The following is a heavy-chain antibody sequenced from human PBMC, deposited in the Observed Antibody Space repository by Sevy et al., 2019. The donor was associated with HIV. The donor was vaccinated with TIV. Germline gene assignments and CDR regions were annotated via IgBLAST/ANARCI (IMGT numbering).Heavy chain of an antibody. CDR1: GFTFSSYA. V-gene: IGHV3-30-3*01. Sequence: GGSLRLSCAASGFTFSSYAMHWVRQAPGKGLEWVAVISYDGSNKYYADSVKGRFTISRDNSKNTLYLQMNSLSAEDTAVYYCARGFYDYGDYVPGIFFDYWGQGTLVTVSS. J-gene: IGHJ4*02. CDR3: ARGFYDYGDYVPGIFFDY. CDR2: ISYDGSNK. D-gene: IGHD4-17*01.